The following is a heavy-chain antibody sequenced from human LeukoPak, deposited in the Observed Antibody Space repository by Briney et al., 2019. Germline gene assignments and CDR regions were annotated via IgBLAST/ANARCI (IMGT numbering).Heavy chain of an antibody. D-gene: IGHD6-13*01. CDR2: INHSGST. CDR3: ARHGRYSSTWNYYYMDV. CDR1: GGSFSADY. Sequence: SETLSLTCAVYGGSFSADYWSWIRQPPGKGLEWLGEINHSGSTNYNPSLKSRVTISVDTSKNQFSLKLRSVTAADTAVYYCARHGRYSSTWNYYYMDVWGQGTTVTVSS. J-gene: IGHJ6*03. V-gene: IGHV4-34*01.